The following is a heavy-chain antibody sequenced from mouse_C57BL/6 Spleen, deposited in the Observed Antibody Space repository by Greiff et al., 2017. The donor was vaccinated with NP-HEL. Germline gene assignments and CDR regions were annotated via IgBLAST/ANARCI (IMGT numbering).Heavy chain of an antibody. D-gene: IGHD4-1*01. CDR1: GYTFTDYY. CDR3: ARSNWDLYYYAMDY. Sequence: VQLQQSGAELVRPGASVKLSCKASGYTFTDYYINWVKQRPGQGLEWIARIYPGSGNTYYNEKFKGKATLTAEKSSSTAYMQLSSLTSEDSAVYFCARSNWDLYYYAMDYWGQGTSVTVSS. CDR2: IYPGSGNT. V-gene: IGHV1-76*01. J-gene: IGHJ4*01.